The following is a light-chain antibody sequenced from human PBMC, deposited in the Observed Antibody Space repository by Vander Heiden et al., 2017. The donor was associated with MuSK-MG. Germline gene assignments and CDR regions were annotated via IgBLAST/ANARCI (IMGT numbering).Light chain of an antibody. J-gene: IGLJ2*01. CDR3: APWDIRLRDVV. CDR2: SNS. Sequence: QSVLTHPTSASGTHGQRVTISCSGNTSNIGSQYVFWYQKFPGTAPRILVYSNSLRQSGVSERFSGSKSDISAALVITGLRYEAAAAYCCAPWDIRLRDVVFGGGTKLTVL. CDR1: TSNIGSQY. V-gene: IGLV1-47*02.